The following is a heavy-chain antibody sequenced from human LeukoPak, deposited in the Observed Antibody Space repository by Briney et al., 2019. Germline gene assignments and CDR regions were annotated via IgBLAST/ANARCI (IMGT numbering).Heavy chain of an antibody. J-gene: IGHJ4*02. V-gene: IGHV4-39*07. Sequence: PSETLSLTCTVSGGSISSSSYYWGWIRQPPGKGLEWIGSIYYSGSTYYNPSLKSRVTISVDTSKNQFSLKLSSVTAADTAVYYCARVGAVDTAMVSNWGQGTLVTVSS. CDR3: ARVGAVDTAMVSN. CDR2: IYYSGST. CDR1: GGSISSSSYY. D-gene: IGHD5-18*01.